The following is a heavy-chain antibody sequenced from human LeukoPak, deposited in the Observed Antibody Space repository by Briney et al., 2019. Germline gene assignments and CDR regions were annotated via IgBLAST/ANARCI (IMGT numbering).Heavy chain of an antibody. CDR2: INSDGSST. CDR1: GFTFSSYW. J-gene: IGHJ3*02. V-gene: IGHV3-74*01. Sequence: GGSLRLSCAASGFTFSSYWMHWVRQAPGKGLVWVSRINSDGSSTSYADSVKGRFTISRDNAKNSLYLQMNSLRAEDTAVYYCGAMVSDAFDIWGQGTMVTVSS. D-gene: IGHD5-18*01. CDR3: GAMVSDAFDI.